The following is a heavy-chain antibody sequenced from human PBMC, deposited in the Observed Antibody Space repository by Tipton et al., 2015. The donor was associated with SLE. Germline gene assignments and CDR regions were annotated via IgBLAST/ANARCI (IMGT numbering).Heavy chain of an antibody. Sequence: GLVKPSETLSLTCTVSGYSISSGSYWGWIRQPPGKGLEWIGTIYHRGTTYYSPSLKSRVTISLDTSKNQFSLNRSSVTAADTAVYYCARVPFNYGLFGAFDIWGQGTMVTVSS. V-gene: IGHV4-38-2*02. D-gene: IGHD3-10*01. CDR2: IYHRGTT. J-gene: IGHJ3*02. CDR3: ARVPFNYGLFGAFDI. CDR1: GYSISSGSY.